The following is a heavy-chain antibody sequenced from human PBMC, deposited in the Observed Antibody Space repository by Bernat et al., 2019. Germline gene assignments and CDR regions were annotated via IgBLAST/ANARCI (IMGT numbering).Heavy chain of an antibody. CDR1: GFPFRSYA. Sequence: EVQLVESGGGLVQPGGSLRLSCAASGFPFRSYAMSWLREAPGKGLEWVSAISGSGGSTYYADSVKGRFTISRDNSKNTLYLQMNSLRAEDTAVYYCAASGYYSKGYFDYWGQGTLVTVSS. J-gene: IGHJ4*02. D-gene: IGHD3-3*01. CDR2: ISGSGGST. V-gene: IGHV3-23*04. CDR3: AASGYYSKGYFDY.